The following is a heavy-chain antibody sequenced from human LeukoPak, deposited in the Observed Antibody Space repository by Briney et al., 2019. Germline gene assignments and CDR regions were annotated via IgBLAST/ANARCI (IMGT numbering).Heavy chain of an antibody. CDR1: GFTFSGSA. Sequence: PGGSLRLSCAASGFTFSGSAMHWVRRASGKGLEWVGRIRSKANSYATAYAASVKGRFTISRDDSKNTAYLQMNSLKTEDTAVYYCTQSTDGYNYHYWGQGTLVTVSS. V-gene: IGHV3-73*01. D-gene: IGHD5-24*01. CDR2: IRSKANSYAT. J-gene: IGHJ4*02. CDR3: TQSTDGYNYHY.